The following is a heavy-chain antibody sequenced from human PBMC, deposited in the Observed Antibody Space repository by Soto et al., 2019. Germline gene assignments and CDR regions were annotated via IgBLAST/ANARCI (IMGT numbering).Heavy chain of an antibody. J-gene: IGHJ4*02. Sequence: QVQLVQSGAEVKKPGSSVKVSCKASADTFTGYTVTWVRQAPGQGLEWVGRVIPIIGASNFAQKLQGRVTISADKSTDTAYMVLTGLTSEDTAVYYCARSRGSYYSNFDSWGQGTLVTVSS. V-gene: IGHV1-69*08. CDR2: VIPIIGAS. D-gene: IGHD3-10*01. CDR1: ADTFTGYT. CDR3: ARSRGSYYSNFDS.